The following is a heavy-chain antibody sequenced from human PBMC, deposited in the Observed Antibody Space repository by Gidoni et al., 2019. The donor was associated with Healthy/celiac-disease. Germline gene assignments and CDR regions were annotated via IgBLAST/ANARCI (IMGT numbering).Heavy chain of an antibody. D-gene: IGHD3-10*01. V-gene: IGHV1-69*01. CDR3: ARDRGHGSGSYYRFDY. Sequence: QVQLVQSGAEVKKPGSSVKVSCKASGGTLSRYAISRVRQAPGQGLEWMGGVIPIFSTANYAQKFQGRGTITADESTSTADMELSSLRSEDTAVYYCARDRGHGSGSYYRFDYWGQGTLVTVSS. CDR2: VIPIFSTA. CDR1: GGTLSRYA. J-gene: IGHJ4*02.